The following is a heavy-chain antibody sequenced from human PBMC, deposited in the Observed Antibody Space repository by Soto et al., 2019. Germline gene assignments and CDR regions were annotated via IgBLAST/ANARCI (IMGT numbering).Heavy chain of an antibody. Sequence: GGSLRLSCAASGFTFNIYAMSWVRQAPGKGLEWVSAISGSGGGTYYADSVKGRFTISRDNSKNTLYLQMNSLRAEDTAVYYCAKDDYGDYLGFDYWGQGTLVSVSS. CDR2: ISGSGGGT. D-gene: IGHD4-17*01. J-gene: IGHJ4*02. CDR3: AKDDYGDYLGFDY. V-gene: IGHV3-23*01. CDR1: GFTFNIYA.